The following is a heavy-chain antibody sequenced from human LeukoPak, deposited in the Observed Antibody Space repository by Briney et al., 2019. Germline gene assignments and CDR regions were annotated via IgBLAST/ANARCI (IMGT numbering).Heavy chain of an antibody. D-gene: IGHD6-19*01. J-gene: IGHJ4*02. CDR3: ARRAVAGYYFDY. CDR1: GFTFSDYY. V-gene: IGHV3-11*01. CDR2: ISSSGSTI. Sequence: GGSLRLSCAASGFTFSDYYMSWIRQAPGKGLEWVSYISSSGSTIYYADSVKGRFTVSRDNAKNSLYLQMNSLRAEDTAVYYCARRAVAGYYFDYWGQGTLVTVSS.